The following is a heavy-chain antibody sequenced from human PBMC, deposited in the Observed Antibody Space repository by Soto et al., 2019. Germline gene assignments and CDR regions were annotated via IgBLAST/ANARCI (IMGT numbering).Heavy chain of an antibody. V-gene: IGHV4-34*01. J-gene: IGHJ6*02. Sequence: QVQLQQWGAGLLKPSETLSLTCAVYGGSFSGYYWSWIRQPPGKGLEWIGEINHSGSTNYNPSLKSRLTRSVDTSKNQFPLKLSSVTAADTAVYYCARGKGIAAAGTFYYYYGMDVWGQGTTVTVSS. CDR3: ARGKGIAAAGTFYYYYGMDV. D-gene: IGHD6-13*01. CDR2: INHSGST. CDR1: GGSFSGYY.